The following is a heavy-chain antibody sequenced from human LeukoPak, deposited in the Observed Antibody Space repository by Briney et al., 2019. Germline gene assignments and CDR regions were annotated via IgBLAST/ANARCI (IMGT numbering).Heavy chain of an antibody. D-gene: IGHD4-17*01. CDR3: ATYFYGEYGSYYFDY. Sequence: PETLSLTCAVSGAFITNSHWWSWARQPPGKGLEWIGEIYHSGTTNYNPSLKSRVTMSVDKSKNQFSLKLSSVTAADTAVYYCATYFYGEYGSYYFDYWGQGTLVTVSS. V-gene: IGHV4-4*03. CDR2: IYHSGTT. J-gene: IGHJ4*02. CDR1: GAFITNSHW.